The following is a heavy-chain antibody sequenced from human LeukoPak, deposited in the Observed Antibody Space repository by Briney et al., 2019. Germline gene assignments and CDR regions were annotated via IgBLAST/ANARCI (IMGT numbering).Heavy chain of an antibody. D-gene: IGHD6-19*01. CDR2: IGTVGDT. Sequence: GGSLRLSCAASGFTFSRYDMHWVRQVTGKGLEWVSAIGTVGDTYYPDSVKGRFTISREDAKNPLYLQMNSLRAGDTAVYYCAREIREAVTGIHFYYGLDVWGQGTTVTVSS. V-gene: IGHV3-13*04. CDR3: AREIREAVTGIHFYYGLDV. J-gene: IGHJ6*02. CDR1: GFTFSRYD.